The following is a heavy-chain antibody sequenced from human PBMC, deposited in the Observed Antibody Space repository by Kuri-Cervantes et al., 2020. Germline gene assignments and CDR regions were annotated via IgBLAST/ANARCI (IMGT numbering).Heavy chain of an antibody. CDR3: VRAAEVGATYHFDY. D-gene: IGHD1-26*01. CDR1: GFTFSSYG. Sequence: GESLKISCAASGFTFSSYGMHWVRQAPGKGLEWVAVISYDGSNKYYADSVKGRFTISRDNSKNTLYLQMNSLRAEDTAVDYCVRAAEVGATYHFDYWGQGTLVTVSS. J-gene: IGHJ4*02. CDR2: ISYDGSNK. V-gene: IGHV3-30*03.